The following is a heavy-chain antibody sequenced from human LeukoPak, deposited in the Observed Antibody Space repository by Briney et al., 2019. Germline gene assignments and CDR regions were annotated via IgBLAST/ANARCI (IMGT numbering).Heavy chain of an antibody. V-gene: IGHV1-2*02. Sequence: GASVKVSCKASGYTFTGYYMHWVRQAPGQGLEWMGWINPNSGGTNYAQKFQGRVTMTRDTSISTAYMELSRLRSDDTAVYYCARGPSSITMVRGVIIRMDVWGQGTTVTVSS. D-gene: IGHD3-10*01. CDR1: GYTFTGYY. CDR3: ARGPSSITMVRGVIIRMDV. CDR2: INPNSGGT. J-gene: IGHJ6*02.